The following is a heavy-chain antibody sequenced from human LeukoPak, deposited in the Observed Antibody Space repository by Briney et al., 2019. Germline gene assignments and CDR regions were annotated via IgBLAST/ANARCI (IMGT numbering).Heavy chain of an antibody. CDR2: ISSSSSYI. D-gene: IGHD6-13*01. Sequence: GGSLRLSCAASGFTFSSYSMNWVRQAPGKGLEWVSSISSSSSYIYYADSVKGRFTISRDSAKNSLYLQMNSLRAEDTAVYYCARDGYSSSSQYYYYHGMDVWGQGTTVTVSS. V-gene: IGHV3-21*01. J-gene: IGHJ6*02. CDR1: GFTFSSYS. CDR3: ARDGYSSSSQYYYYHGMDV.